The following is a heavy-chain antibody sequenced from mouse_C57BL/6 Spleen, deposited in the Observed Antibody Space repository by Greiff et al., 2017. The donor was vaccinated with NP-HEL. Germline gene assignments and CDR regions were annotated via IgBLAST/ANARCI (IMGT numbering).Heavy chain of an antibody. D-gene: IGHD1-1*01. CDR2: ISYDGSN. Sequence: EVQRVESGPGLVKPSQSLSLTCSVTGYSITSGYYWNWIRQFPGNKLEWMGYISYDGSNNYNPSLKNRISITRDTSKNQFFLKLNSVTTEDTATYYCARYYGSSYRGYFDVWGTGTTVTVSS. J-gene: IGHJ1*03. CDR3: ARYYGSSYRGYFDV. CDR1: GYSITSGYY. V-gene: IGHV3-6*01.